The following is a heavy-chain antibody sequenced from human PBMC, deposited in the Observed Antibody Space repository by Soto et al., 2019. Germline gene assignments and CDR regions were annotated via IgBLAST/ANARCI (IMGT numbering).Heavy chain of an antibody. CDR2: ISSNGGST. D-gene: IGHD2-15*01. CDR1: GFTFSSYA. CDR3: AREALLNWFDP. Sequence: GGSLRLSCSASGFTFSSYAMHWVRQAPGKGLEYVSAISSNGGSTYYADSVKGRFTISRDNSKNTLYLQMNSLRAEDTAVYYCAREALLNWFDPWGQGTLVTVSS. V-gene: IGHV3-64*04. J-gene: IGHJ5*02.